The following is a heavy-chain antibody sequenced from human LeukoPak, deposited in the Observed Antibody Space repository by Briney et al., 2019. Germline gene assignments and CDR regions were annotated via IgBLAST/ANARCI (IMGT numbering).Heavy chain of an antibody. V-gene: IGHV1-69*05. CDR3: ARDRSGGYDFWSGYLDY. CDR1: GGTFSSYA. D-gene: IGHD3-3*01. J-gene: IGHJ4*02. Sequence: ASVKVSCKASGGTFSSYAISWVRQAPGQGLEWMGGIIPIFGTANYAQKFQGRVTITTDESTSTAYMELSSLRSEDTAVYYCARDRSGGYDFWSGYLDYWGQGTLVTVSS. CDR2: IIPIFGTA.